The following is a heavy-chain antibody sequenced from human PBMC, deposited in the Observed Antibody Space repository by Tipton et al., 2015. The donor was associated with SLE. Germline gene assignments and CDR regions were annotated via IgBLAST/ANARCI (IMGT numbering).Heavy chain of an antibody. V-gene: IGHV3-21*01. Sequence: SLRLSCAASGFTFSDYCMNWVRQAPGKGLEWVSSISSSSSYIYYADSVKGRFTISRDNAKNSLYLQMNSLRAEDTAVYYCARARVEVRGVITAFDYWGQGTLVTVSS. CDR1: GFTFSDYC. CDR2: ISSSSSYI. D-gene: IGHD3-10*01. CDR3: ARARVEVRGVITAFDY. J-gene: IGHJ4*02.